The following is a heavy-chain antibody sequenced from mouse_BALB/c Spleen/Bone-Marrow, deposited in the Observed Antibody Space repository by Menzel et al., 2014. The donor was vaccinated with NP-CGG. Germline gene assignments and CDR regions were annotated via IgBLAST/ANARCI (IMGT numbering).Heavy chain of an antibody. CDR2: IDPSDSET. D-gene: IGHD2-3*01. CDR3: ARALGDGYYYAMDY. Sequence: VKLRESGAELVKPGAPVKLSCKASGYTFXSYWMNWVKQRPGRGLEWIGRIDPSDSETHYNQKFKDKATLTVDKSSSTAYIQLSSLTSEDSAVYYCARALGDGYYYAMDYWGQGTSVTVSS. CDR1: GYTFXSYW. J-gene: IGHJ4*01. V-gene: IGHV1-74*01.